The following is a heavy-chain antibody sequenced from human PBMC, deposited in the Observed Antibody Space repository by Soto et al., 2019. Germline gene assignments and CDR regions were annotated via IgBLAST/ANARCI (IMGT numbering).Heavy chain of an antibody. CDR2: ITVYNGNT. CDR1: GYTFTGYG. CDR3: AIGVGAFAY. J-gene: IGHJ4*02. Sequence: QVQLVQSEAEVKKPGASVKVACKASGYTFTGYGISWVRQAPGQGLEWMGWITVYNGNTNYAQKLEGRVTMTTDTSTSPAYMDLKSLRADDTAVYYCAIGVGAFAYWGQGTLVTVSS. V-gene: IGHV1-18*04. D-gene: IGHD1-26*01.